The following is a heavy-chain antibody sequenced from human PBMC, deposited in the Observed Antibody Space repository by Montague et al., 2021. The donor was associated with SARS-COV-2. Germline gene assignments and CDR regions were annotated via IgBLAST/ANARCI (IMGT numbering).Heavy chain of an antibody. CDR2: INWNGGST. Sequence: SLSLSWAASGFTFDDYGMSWVRQAPGKGLEWVSGINWNGGSTGYADSVKGRFTISRDNAKNSLYLQMNSLRAEDTALYHCARDPVAAAGTGWYFDLWGRGTLVTVSS. CDR3: ARDPVAAAGTGWYFDL. V-gene: IGHV3-20*01. CDR1: GFTFDDYG. D-gene: IGHD6-13*01. J-gene: IGHJ2*01.